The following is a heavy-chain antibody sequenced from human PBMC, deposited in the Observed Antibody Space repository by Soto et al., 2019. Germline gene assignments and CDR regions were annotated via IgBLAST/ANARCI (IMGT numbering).Heavy chain of an antibody. J-gene: IGHJ4*02. Sequence: ASVQVSCKASGGTFSSYAISWVRQAPGQGLEWMGGIIPIFGTANYAQKFQGRVTITADESTSTAYMELSSLRSEDTAVYYCARGPRYYYDSSGYYSNWGQGTLVSVSS. V-gene: IGHV1-69*13. CDR3: ARGPRYYYDSSGYYSN. CDR2: IIPIFGTA. D-gene: IGHD3-22*01. CDR1: GGTFSSYA.